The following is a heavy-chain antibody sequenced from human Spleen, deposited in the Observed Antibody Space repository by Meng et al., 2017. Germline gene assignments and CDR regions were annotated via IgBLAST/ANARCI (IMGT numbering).Heavy chain of an antibody. CDR1: GYTFTGYY. CDR3: ATYVEAFGYSSGWWDGY. J-gene: IGHJ1*01. D-gene: IGHD6-19*01. CDR2: INPKSGDT. V-gene: IGHV1-2*02. Sequence: QAHLLQSGVEGKKPGASVKISCKASGYTFTGYYIHWVRQAPGQGLEWMGWINPKSGDTNYAQKFQGRVTMTRDTSIGAVYMDLIRLTSDDTAVYYCATYVEAFGYSSGWWDGYWGQGTLVTVSS.